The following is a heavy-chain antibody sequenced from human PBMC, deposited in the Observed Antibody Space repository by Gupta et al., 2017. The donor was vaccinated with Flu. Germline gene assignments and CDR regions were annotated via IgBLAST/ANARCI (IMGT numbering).Heavy chain of an antibody. CDR2: IYSGGST. CDR3: ARGHCTSTSCYSDYFVY. V-gene: IGHV3-66*02. D-gene: IGHD2-2*01. Sequence: EVQLVESGGGLVQPGGSLRLSCAASGFTVSNNYMNWVRQAPGKGLEWVSVIYSGGSTYYADSVKGRFTISRDISKNTLYLQMDNLRPEDTAVYYCARGHCTSTSCYSDYFVYWGQGTQVTVSS. CDR1: GFTVSNNY. J-gene: IGHJ4*02.